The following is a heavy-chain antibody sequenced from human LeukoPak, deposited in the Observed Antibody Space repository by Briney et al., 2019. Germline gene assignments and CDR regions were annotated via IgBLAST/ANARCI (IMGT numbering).Heavy chain of an antibody. D-gene: IGHD3-3*01. V-gene: IGHV1-8*01. CDR1: GYTFTSYD. J-gene: IGHJ1*01. CDR2: MNPNSGNT. CDR3: AREEDVLRFLEWSTQYFQH. Sequence: ASVKVSCKASGYTFTSYDITWVRQATGQGLEWMGWMNPNSGNTGYAQKFQGRVTMTRNTSISTAYMELSSLRSEDTAVYYCAREEDVLRFLEWSTQYFQHWGQGTLVTVSS.